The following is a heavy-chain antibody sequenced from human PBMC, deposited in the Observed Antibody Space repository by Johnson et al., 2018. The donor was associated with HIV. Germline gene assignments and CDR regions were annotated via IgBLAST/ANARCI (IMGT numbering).Heavy chain of an antibody. V-gene: IGHV3-30*18. CDR3: AKAYCSGGSCYLGASGDAFDI. D-gene: IGHD2-15*01. J-gene: IGHJ3*02. CDR2: ISYDGSNK. CDR1: GFTFSDYY. Sequence: QVQLVESGGGLVKPGGSLRLSCAASGFTFSDYYMSWIRQAPGKGLEWVAVISYDGSNKYYADSVKGRFTISRDNSKNTLYLQMNSLRAEDTAVYYCAKAYCSGGSCYLGASGDAFDIWGQGTMVTVSS.